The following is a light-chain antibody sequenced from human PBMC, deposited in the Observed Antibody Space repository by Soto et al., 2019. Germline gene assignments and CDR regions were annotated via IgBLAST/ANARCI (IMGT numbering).Light chain of an antibody. V-gene: IGKV3-20*01. J-gene: IGKJ5*01. Sequence: EIVLTESPATLSVSPGERATLSCGASQTVSSYLAWYQQKPGQAPRLLIYGASSRATGIPDRFSGSGSGTDFTLTISRLETEDFAVYYCQQYGSSTPTFGHGTRLEIK. CDR1: QTVSSY. CDR2: GAS. CDR3: QQYGSSTPT.